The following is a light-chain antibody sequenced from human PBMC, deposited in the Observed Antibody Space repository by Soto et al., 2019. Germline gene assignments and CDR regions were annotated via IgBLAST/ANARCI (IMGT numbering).Light chain of an antibody. CDR1: SSDVGGYNY. Sequence: QSALTQPASVSGSPGQSITISCTGTSSDVGGYNYVSWYQQHPGKAPKLMIYDVSNRPSGVSNRFSGSKSGNTASLSISGLRAEDEADYYCSSYTRSTTLDVFGAGTKVTVL. V-gene: IGLV2-14*01. J-gene: IGLJ1*01. CDR2: DVS. CDR3: SSYTRSTTLDV.